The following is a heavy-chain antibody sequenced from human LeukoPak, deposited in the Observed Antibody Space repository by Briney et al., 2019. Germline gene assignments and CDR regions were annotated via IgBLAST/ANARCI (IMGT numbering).Heavy chain of an antibody. D-gene: IGHD2-2*01. CDR2: ISSSSSYI. CDR3: ARVGIVVVPAAINYYYYYGMDV. J-gene: IGHJ6*02. V-gene: IGHV3-21*01. CDR1: GFTFSSYS. Sequence: GGPLRLSCAASGFTFSSYSMNWVRQAPGKGLEWVSSISSSSSYIYYADSVKGRFTISRDNAKNSLYLQMNSLRAEDTAVYYCARVGIVVVPAAINYYYYYGMDVWGQGTTVTVSS.